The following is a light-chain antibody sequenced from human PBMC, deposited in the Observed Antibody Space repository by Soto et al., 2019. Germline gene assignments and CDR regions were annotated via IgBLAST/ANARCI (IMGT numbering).Light chain of an antibody. CDR2: RNN. V-gene: IGLV1-47*01. CDR1: RSNIGSNY. J-gene: IGLJ3*02. Sequence: QAVVTQPPSASGTPGQRVTISCFGSRSNIGSNYVYWYQQLPGTAPKLLIYRNNQRPSGVPDQFSGSKSGTSASLAISGLRSEDEADYYCAAWDDSLSGPVFGGGTKLTVL. CDR3: AAWDDSLSGPV.